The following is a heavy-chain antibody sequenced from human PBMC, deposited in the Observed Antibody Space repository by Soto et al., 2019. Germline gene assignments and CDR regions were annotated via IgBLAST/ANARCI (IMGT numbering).Heavy chain of an antibody. CDR1: GFTFSGHA. CDR2: IWYDGSNK. V-gene: IGHV3-33*01. CDR3: ARDGQSLAPYALDV. Sequence: QVQVVESGGGVVQPGRSLRLSCTASGFTFSGHAMHWVRQPPGKGLEWVAQIWYDGSNKYYADSVKGRFTISRDNSKNPLDGQMDSLRVEDTAVYYCARDGQSLAPYALDVWGQGTSVTVSS. D-gene: IGHD6-19*01. J-gene: IGHJ6*02.